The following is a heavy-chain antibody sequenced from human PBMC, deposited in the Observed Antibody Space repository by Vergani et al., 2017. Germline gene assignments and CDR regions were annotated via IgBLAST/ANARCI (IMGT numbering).Heavy chain of an antibody. V-gene: IGHV3-72*01. D-gene: IGHD1-1*01. CDR3: VRVKGSNWNDHLYDI. CDR1: GFIFSDHY. Sequence: ELQVVESGGGLVQPGGSLRLSCAASGFIFSDHYMDWVRQAPGKGLEWVGRIRNKANDYTTQYAASGKGRFTISRDDSKSYLYLQMNSLQTEDTALYYCVRVKGSNWNDHLYDIWGQGTLVTVSS. J-gene: IGHJ3*02. CDR2: IRNKANDYTT.